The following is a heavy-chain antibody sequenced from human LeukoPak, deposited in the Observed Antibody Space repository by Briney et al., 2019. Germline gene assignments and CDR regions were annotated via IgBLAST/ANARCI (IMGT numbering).Heavy chain of an antibody. D-gene: IGHD6-13*01. CDR2: ISAYNGNT. CDR1: GYTFTSYG. Sequence: ASVKASCKASGYTFTSYGISWVRQAPGQGLEWMGWISAYNGNTNYAQKFQGRVTMTRDTSTSTVYMELSSLRSEDTAVYYCARDRPNSYSRLDYWGQGTLVTVSS. V-gene: IGHV1-18*01. J-gene: IGHJ4*02. CDR3: ARDRPNSYSRLDY.